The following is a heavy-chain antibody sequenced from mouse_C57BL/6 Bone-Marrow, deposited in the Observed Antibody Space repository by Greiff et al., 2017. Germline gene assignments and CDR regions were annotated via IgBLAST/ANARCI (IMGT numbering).Heavy chain of an antibody. CDR3: ARYGNYFYYFDY. Sequence: QVQLQQPGAELVRPGSSVKLSCKASGYTFTSYWMDWVKQRPGQGLEWIGNIYPSDSETHYNQKFKDKATLTVDKSSSTAYMQLSSLTSEDSAVYYCARYGNYFYYFDYWGQGTTLTVSS. CDR1: GYTFTSYW. D-gene: IGHD2-1*01. V-gene: IGHV1-61*01. J-gene: IGHJ2*01. CDR2: IYPSDSET.